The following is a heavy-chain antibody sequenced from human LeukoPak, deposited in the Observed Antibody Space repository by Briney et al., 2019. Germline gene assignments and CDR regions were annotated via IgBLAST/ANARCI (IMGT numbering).Heavy chain of an antibody. CDR3: ARVGYCSSTSCYTGTPFDY. D-gene: IGHD2-2*02. CDR1: GGTFSSYA. CDR2: ISAYDGNT. V-gene: IGHV1-18*01. Sequence: ASVKVSCKASGGTFSSYAISWVRQAPGQGLEWMGWISAYDGNTNYAQKLQGRVTMTTDTSTSTAYMELRSLRSDDTAVYYCARVGYCSSTSCYTGTPFDYWGQGTLVTVSS. J-gene: IGHJ4*02.